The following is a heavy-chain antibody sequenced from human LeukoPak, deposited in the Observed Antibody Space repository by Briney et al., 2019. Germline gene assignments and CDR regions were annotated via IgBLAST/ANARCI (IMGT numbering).Heavy chain of an antibody. V-gene: IGHV3-7*01. CDR3: ARGKLDFAF. D-gene: IGHD3-9*01. CDR1: GFTFSDYW. J-gene: IGHJ4*02. Sequence: PGGSLRLSCEASGFTFSDYWMSWVRQAPVKGLEWVANIKEDGNEKYYVDSVKGRFTISRDNAKNAVYLQMNSLTAEDTAVYYCARGKLDFAFWGQGTLVTVSS. CDR2: IKEDGNEK.